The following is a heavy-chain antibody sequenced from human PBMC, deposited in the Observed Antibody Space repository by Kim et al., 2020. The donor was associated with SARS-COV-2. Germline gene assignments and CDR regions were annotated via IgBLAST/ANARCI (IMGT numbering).Heavy chain of an antibody. CDR3: ARLDIGILPGYYTRKASYYYGMDV. CDR2: IDPSDSYT. V-gene: IGHV5-10-1*01. D-gene: IGHD3-9*01. J-gene: IGHJ6*02. CDR1: GYSFTSYW. Sequence: GESLKISCKGSGYSFTSYWISWVRQMPGKGLEWMGRIDPSDSYTNYSPSFQGHVTISADKSISTAYQQLSSLKASDTAMYYCARLDIGILPGYYTRKASYYYGMDVWGQGTTVTVSS.